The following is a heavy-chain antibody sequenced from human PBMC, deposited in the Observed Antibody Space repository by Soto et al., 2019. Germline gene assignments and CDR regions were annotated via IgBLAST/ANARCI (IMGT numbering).Heavy chain of an antibody. CDR2: IYHSGST. CDR3: ARGGYYYDSSGYYDAFDI. V-gene: IGHV4-30-2*01. J-gene: IGHJ3*02. D-gene: IGHD3-22*01. CDR1: GGSISSGGYS. Sequence: SDTLSLTCAVSGGSISSGGYSWSWIRQPPGKGLEWIGYIYHSGSTYYNPSLKSRVTISVDRSKNQFSLKLSSVTAADTAVYYCARGGYYYDSSGYYDAFDIWGQGTMVTVSS.